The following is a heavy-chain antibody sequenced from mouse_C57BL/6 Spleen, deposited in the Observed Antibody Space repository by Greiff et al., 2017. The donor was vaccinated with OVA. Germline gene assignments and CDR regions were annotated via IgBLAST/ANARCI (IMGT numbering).Heavy chain of an antibody. J-gene: IGHJ4*01. CDR2: IDPSDSET. CDR3: ARPYYGSSYYYAMDY. Sequence: QVQLQQPGAELVRPGSSVKLSCKASGYTFTGYWMHWVKQRPIQGLEWIGNIDPSDSETHYNQKFKDKATLTVDKSSSTAYMQLSSLTSEDSAVYYCARPYYGSSYYYAMDYWGQGTSVTVSS. CDR1: GYTFTGYW. D-gene: IGHD1-1*01. V-gene: IGHV1-52*01.